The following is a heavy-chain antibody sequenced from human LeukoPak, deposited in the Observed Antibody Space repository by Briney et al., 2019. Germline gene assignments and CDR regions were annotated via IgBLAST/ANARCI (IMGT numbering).Heavy chain of an antibody. V-gene: IGHV6-1*01. D-gene: IGHD6-13*01. J-gene: IGHJ4*02. CDR3: ARDQAGLDY. Sequence: SQTLSLTCAISVDSLSSNIASSNCIRQSPSRGLEWLGRTYYRSKWYNDYAESVKSRINIKPDTSKNQFSLQLSSVTPEDTAVYYCARDQAGLDYWGQGTLVTVSS. CDR1: VDSLSSNIAS. CDR2: TYYRSKWYN.